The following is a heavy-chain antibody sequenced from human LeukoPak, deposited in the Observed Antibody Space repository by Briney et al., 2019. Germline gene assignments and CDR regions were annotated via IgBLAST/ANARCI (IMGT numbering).Heavy chain of an antibody. D-gene: IGHD6-13*01. Sequence: GESLKISCKGSGYSFTGYWIGWVRQMPGKGLEWMGIIYPGDSDTRNSPSFQGQVTISADKSISTAYLQWSSLKASDTAMYYCARHVSSSTWSYFDYWAREPWSPSPQ. CDR2: IYPGDSDT. V-gene: IGHV5-51*01. J-gene: IGHJ4*02. CDR3: ARHVSSSTWSYFDY. CDR1: GYSFTGYW.